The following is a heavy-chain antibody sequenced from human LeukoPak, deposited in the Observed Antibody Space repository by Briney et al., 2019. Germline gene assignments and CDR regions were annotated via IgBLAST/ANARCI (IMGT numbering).Heavy chain of an antibody. CDR1: GGTFSSYA. J-gene: IGHJ1*01. V-gene: IGHV1-69*05. D-gene: IGHD3-16*02. CDR2: IIPIFGTA. Sequence: VASVKVSCKASGGTFSSYAISWVRQAPGQGLEWLGGIIPIFGTANYAQKFQGRVTITTDESTSTAYMELSSLRSEDTAVYYCARVLSLGNKSLVFQHWGQGTLVTVSS. CDR3: ARVLSLGNKSLVFQH.